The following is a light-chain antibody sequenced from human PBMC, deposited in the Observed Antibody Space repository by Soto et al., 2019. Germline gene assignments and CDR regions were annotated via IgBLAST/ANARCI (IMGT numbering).Light chain of an antibody. Sequence: QSVLTQPASVSGSPGQSIAISCTGTSSDIGSYNYVSWYQQHPGKAPKLMIHEVSNRLSGVSDRFSGSKSGNTASLTISGLQADDEADYYCSSHTTYSTRVFGTGTKVTVL. J-gene: IGLJ1*01. CDR2: EVS. V-gene: IGLV2-14*01. CDR3: SSHTTYSTRV. CDR1: SSDIGSYNY.